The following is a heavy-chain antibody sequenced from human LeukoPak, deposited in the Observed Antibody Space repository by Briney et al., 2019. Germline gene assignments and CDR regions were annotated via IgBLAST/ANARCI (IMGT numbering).Heavy chain of an antibody. CDR2: ISSTSSSI. CDR1: GFPFSSFS. CDR3: ARDLISGDYTFDY. Sequence: PGGSLRLSCAASGFPFSSFSMNWVRQAPAKGLEGVSYISSTSSSIYYADSVKCRFTVSRDNAKDSLYLQMNSLRDEDTAVYYCARDLISGDYTFDYWGQGALVTVSS. V-gene: IGHV3-48*02. J-gene: IGHJ4*02. D-gene: IGHD4-11*01.